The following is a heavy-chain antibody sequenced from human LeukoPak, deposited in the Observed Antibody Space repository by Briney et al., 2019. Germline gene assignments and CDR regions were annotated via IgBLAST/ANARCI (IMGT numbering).Heavy chain of an antibody. V-gene: IGHV3-23*01. J-gene: IGHJ4*02. D-gene: IGHD6-19*01. Sequence: GSLPLSCAASGFPFSIYAMSWVRQAPGKGLEWVSAISGSGGSTYYADSVKGRFTISRDNSKNTLYLQMNGLRAEDTGVYYCAKDKALYSSDLFDYWGQGTLVTVSS. CDR2: ISGSGGST. CDR3: AKDKALYSSDLFDY. CDR1: GFPFSIYA.